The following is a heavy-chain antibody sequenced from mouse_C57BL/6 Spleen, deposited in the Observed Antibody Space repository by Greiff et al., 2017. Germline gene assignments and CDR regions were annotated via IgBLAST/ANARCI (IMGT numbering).Heavy chain of an antibody. Sequence: QVQLQQPGAELVMPGASVKLSCKASGYTFTSYWMHWVKQRPGQGLEWIGEIDPSDSYTNYNQKFKGKSTLTVDKSSSTAYMQLSSLTSEDSAVYYCARGEVTTVDYWGQGTTLTVSS. CDR2: IDPSDSYT. J-gene: IGHJ2*01. V-gene: IGHV1-69*01. D-gene: IGHD2-2*01. CDR1: GYTFTSYW. CDR3: ARGEVTTVDY.